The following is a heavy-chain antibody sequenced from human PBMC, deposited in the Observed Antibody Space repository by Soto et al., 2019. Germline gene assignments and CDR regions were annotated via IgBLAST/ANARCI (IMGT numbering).Heavy chain of an antibody. V-gene: IGHV4-59*08. CDR1: GGSISSYY. J-gene: IGHJ4*02. D-gene: IGHD4-17*01. CDR3: ARGEDYGDYVGYFDY. Sequence: PSETLSLTCTVSGGSISSYYLSWIRQPPGKGLEWIGYIYYSGSTNYNPSLKSRVTISVDTSKNQFSLKLSSVTAADTAVYYCARGEDYGDYVGYFDYWGQGTLVTVSS. CDR2: IYYSGST.